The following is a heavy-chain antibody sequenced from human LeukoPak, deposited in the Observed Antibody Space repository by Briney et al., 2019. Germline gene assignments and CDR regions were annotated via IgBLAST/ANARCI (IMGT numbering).Heavy chain of an antibody. J-gene: IGHJ4*02. V-gene: IGHV3-66*01. D-gene: IGHD6-13*01. CDR1: GFTVSSNY. Sequence: GGSLRLSCAASGFTVSSNYMSWVRQAPGKGLEWVSVIYSGGSTYHADSVKGRFTISRDNSKNTLYLQMNSLRAEDTAVYYCARDGSYSSSWYAYWGQGTLVTVSS. CDR3: ARDGSYSSSWYAY. CDR2: IYSGGST.